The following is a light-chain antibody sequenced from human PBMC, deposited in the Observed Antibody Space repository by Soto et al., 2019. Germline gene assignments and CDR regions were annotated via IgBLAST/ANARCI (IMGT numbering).Light chain of an antibody. CDR2: YDD. J-gene: IGLJ1*01. CDR1: SSNIGNNA. Sequence: QSVLTQPPSVSEAPRQRVTISCSGSSSNIGNNAVNWYQQLPGKAPTLLLYYDDLLPSGVSDRFSGSKSGTSASLAISGLQSEDEADYYCAAWDDSLNGHVFGTGTKLTVL. CDR3: AAWDDSLNGHV. V-gene: IGLV1-36*01.